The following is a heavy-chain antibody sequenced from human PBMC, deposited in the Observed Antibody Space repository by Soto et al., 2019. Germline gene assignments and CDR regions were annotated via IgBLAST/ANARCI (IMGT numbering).Heavy chain of an antibody. D-gene: IGHD2-2*01. CDR1: GFTFSDYY. CDR2: ISSSGSTI. CDR3: ARDFCEVVVVPEGHRGFDY. Sequence: GGSLRLSCAASGFTFSDYYMSWIRQAPGKGLEWVSYISSSGSTIYYADSVKGRFTISRDNAKNSLYLQMNSLRAEDTAVYYCARDFCEVVVVPEGHRGFDYWGQGTLVTVSS. V-gene: IGHV3-11*01. J-gene: IGHJ4*02.